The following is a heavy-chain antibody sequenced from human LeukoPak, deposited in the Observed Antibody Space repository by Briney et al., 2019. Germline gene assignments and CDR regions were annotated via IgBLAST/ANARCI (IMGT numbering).Heavy chain of an antibody. CDR1: GFIFSSYW. CDR3: AKDAVAGTCFDY. D-gene: IGHD6-19*01. J-gene: IGHJ4*02. Sequence: GGSLRLSCEASGFIFSSYWMSWVRQAPGKGLEWVANMKQDGSDKYYADSVKGRFTISRDNSKNTLYLQMDSLRAEDTAVYYCAKDAVAGTCFDYWGQGTLVTVSS. CDR2: MKQDGSDK. V-gene: IGHV3-7*01.